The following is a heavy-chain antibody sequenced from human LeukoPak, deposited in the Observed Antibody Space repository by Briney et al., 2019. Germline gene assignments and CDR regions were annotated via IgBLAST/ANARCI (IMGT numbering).Heavy chain of an antibody. CDR3: TRQPKYGPNYYYYYKDV. J-gene: IGHJ6*03. Sequence: PSETLSLTCTVSGGSISSYYWSWIRQPPGKGLEWIGEINQSGGTNYNPSLKSRVTISVDTSKNQFSLRLSALTAADTAVYYCTRQPKYGPNYYYYYKDVWGKGTTVIISS. V-gene: IGHV4-59*08. CDR2: INQSGGT. CDR1: GGSISSYY. D-gene: IGHD3-10*01.